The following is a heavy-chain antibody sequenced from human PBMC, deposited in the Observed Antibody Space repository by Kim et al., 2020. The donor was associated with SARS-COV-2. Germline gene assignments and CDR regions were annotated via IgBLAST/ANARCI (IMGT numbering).Heavy chain of an antibody. D-gene: IGHD1-26*01. CDR2: ST. J-gene: IGHJ4*02. V-gene: IGHV4-4*09. Sequence: STNYNPSLRSRVTASVDTSKNQFSRKLSSVTAADTAVYYCAMSYSGSYLYWGQGTLVTVSS. CDR3: AMSYSGSYLY.